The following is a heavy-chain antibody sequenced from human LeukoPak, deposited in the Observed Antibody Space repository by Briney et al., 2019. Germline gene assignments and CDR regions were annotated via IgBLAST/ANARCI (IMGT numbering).Heavy chain of an antibody. CDR3: ARNRHGYFDN. CDR1: GGSISSGGYY. J-gene: IGHJ4*02. CDR2: IYYSGST. D-gene: IGHD1-14*01. Sequence: SETLSLTCTVSGGSISSGGYYWSWIRQHPGKGLEWIGYIYYSGSTYYNPSLKSRVTISVDTSKNQFSLKLSSVTAADTAVYYCARNRHGYFDNWGQGTLVTVSS. V-gene: IGHV4-31*03.